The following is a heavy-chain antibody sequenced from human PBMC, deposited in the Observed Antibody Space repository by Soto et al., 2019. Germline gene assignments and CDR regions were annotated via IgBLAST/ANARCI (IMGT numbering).Heavy chain of an antibody. CDR3: ARDRLGGEYPDY. CDR1: GFSVSNNY. D-gene: IGHD4-17*01. CDR2: VHSGGST. J-gene: IGHJ4*02. V-gene: IGHV3-53*01. Sequence: EVQLVESGGGLIQPGGSLRLSCAVSGFSVSNNYMNWVRQAPGKGLEWVSVVHSGGSTYYADSVKGRFTVSRDNSKNTLYLQMKSLRVEDTAVYYCARDRLGGEYPDYWGQGTLVTVSS.